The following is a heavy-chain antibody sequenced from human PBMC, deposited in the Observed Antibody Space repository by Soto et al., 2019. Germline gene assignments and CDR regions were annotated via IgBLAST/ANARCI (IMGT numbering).Heavy chain of an antibody. CDR2: ISGSGGST. Sequence: GGGLRISCAASGFTLCSYAMSWGRPAPGEGVGWVSAISGSGGSTYYADSVKGRFTISRDNSKNTLYLQMNSLRAEDTAVYYCAKRYCSSTSCYYYYYYMDVWGKGTTVTVSS. CDR3: AKRYCSSTSCYYYYYYMDV. V-gene: IGHV3-23*01. J-gene: IGHJ6*03. CDR1: GFTLCSYA. D-gene: IGHD2-2*01.